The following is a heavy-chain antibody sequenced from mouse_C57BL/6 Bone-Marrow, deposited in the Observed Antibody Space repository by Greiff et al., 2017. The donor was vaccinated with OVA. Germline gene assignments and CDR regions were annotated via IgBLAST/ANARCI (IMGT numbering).Heavy chain of an antibody. CDR1: GYTFTSYW. J-gene: IGHJ2*01. Sequence: QVQLQQPGAELVKPGASVKLSCKASGYTFTSYWMHWVKQRPGQGLEWIGMIHPNSGSTNYNEKFKSKATLTVDKSSSTAYMQLSSLTSEDSAVYYCARYNCGRDFDYWGQGTTLTVSS. V-gene: IGHV1-64*01. CDR3: ARYNCGRDFDY. D-gene: IGHD1-1*01. CDR2: IHPNSGST.